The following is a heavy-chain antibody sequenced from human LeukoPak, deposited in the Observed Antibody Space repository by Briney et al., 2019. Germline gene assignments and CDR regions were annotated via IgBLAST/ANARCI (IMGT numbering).Heavy chain of an antibody. CDR3: AVHNSGFCY. CDR1: GFTFSSYG. V-gene: IGHV3-23*01. CDR2: ISDSGDST. Sequence: PGGSLRLSYAASGFTFSSYGMSWVRQAPGKGLEWVSAISDSGDSTYYADSVKGRFTITRDNSKNTLYLQMNSLRAEDTAVCYCAVHNSGFCYWGQGTQVTVSS. J-gene: IGHJ4*02. D-gene: IGHD3-22*01.